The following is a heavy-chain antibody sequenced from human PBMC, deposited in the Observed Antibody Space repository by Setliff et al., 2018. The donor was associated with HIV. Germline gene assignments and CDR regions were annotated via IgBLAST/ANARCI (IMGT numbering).Heavy chain of an antibody. CDR1: GGSVSSGGYF. V-gene: IGHV4-31*03. CDR2: IHYSGTT. D-gene: IGHD3-22*01. J-gene: IGHJ4*02. Sequence: SETLSLTCTVSGGSVSSGGYFWSWIRQLPGKGLEWIGYIHYSGTTYYNPSLKSRVIISVDTSKNQFSLKLSSVTAADTAVYYCARVRGDDTSGHVDYWGQGTLVTVSS. CDR3: ARVRGDDTSGHVDY.